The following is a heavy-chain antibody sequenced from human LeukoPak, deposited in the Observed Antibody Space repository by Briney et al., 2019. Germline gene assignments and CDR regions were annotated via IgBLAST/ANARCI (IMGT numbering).Heavy chain of an antibody. D-gene: IGHD3-3*01. J-gene: IGHJ4*02. V-gene: IGHV4-31*03. CDR1: GGSISSGGYY. Sequence: SETLSLTCTVSGGSISSGGYYWSWIRQHPGKGLEWIGYIYYSGSTYYNPSLKSRVTISVDTSKNQFSLKLSSVTAADTAVYYCARVDYYDFWSGSLIFDYWGQGTLVTVSS. CDR3: ARVDYYDFWSGSLIFDY. CDR2: IYYSGST.